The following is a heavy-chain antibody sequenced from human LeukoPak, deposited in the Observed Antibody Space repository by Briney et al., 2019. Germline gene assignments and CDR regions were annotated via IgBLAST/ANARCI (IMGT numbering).Heavy chain of an antibody. J-gene: IGHJ4*02. CDR3: ARDPYLSGSYLMGY. D-gene: IGHD1-26*01. V-gene: IGHV1-24*01. CDR2: FDPEDGET. Sequence: GASVKVSCKVSGYTLTELSIHWVRQAPGKGLEWMGGFDPEDGETIYAQKFQGRVTMTEDTSTDTAYMELSSLRSEDTAVYYCARDPYLSGSYLMGYWGQGTLVTVSS. CDR1: GYTLTELS.